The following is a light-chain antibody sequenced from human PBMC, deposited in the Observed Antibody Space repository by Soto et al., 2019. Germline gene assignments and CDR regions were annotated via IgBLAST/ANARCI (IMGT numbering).Light chain of an antibody. CDR2: EVT. J-gene: IGLJ1*01. CDR1: STDVGGYNF. CDR3: SSYSTTSTPV. Sequence: QLVLTQPASVSGSLGQSITISCTGTSTDVGGYNFVSWYQQHPDKAPKLLIYEVTNRPSGVSNRFSGSKSGNTASLTISGLQAEDEADYYCSSYSTTSTPVFGTGTKLTVL. V-gene: IGLV2-14*01.